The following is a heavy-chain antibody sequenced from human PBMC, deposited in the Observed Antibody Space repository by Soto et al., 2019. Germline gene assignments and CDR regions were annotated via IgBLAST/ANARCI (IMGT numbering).Heavy chain of an antibody. CDR1: GGSISSEIW. J-gene: IGHJ4*02. CDR3: ARAATVTSHPFEY. V-gene: IGHV4-4*02. Sequence: QVQLQESGPGLMKPSGTLSLTCAVSGGSISSEIWWSWVRQPPGKGLEWIGEIHHSGSTSYNPSLESRVTISVDKSNNQFSLNLNSVTAADTAVYYCARAATVTSHPFEYWGQGTLVTVSS. D-gene: IGHD4-17*01. CDR2: IHHSGST.